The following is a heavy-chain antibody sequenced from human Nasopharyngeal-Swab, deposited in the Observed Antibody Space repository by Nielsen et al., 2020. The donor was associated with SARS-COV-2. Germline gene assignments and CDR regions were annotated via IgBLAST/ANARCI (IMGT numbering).Heavy chain of an antibody. J-gene: IGHJ6*03. Sequence: SVKVSCKASGGTFGTYALSWVRQAPGQGFEWMGGIIPIFGTPNYAQKFRGRVTMTADESTSTAYMELSSLRSEDTAVYYCARGYCVDYYFSYMDVWGKGTTVTVSS. CDR2: IIPIFGTP. V-gene: IGHV1-69*13. CDR1: GGTFGTYA. CDR3: ARGYCVDYYFSYMDV. D-gene: IGHD2-15*01.